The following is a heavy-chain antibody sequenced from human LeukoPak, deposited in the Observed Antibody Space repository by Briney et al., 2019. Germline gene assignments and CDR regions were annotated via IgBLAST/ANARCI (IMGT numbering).Heavy chain of an antibody. D-gene: IGHD6-13*01. CDR1: GFTFSSYA. J-gene: IGHJ6*03. V-gene: IGHV3-30-3*01. CDR3: ARASEGSSSWYGKNDMDV. CDR2: ISYDGSNK. Sequence: PGGSLRLSCAASGFTFSSYAMHWVRQAPGKGLEWVAVISYDGSNKYYADSVKGRFTISRDNSKNTLYLQMNSLRAEDTAVYYCARASEGSSSWYGKNDMDVWGKGTTVTVSS.